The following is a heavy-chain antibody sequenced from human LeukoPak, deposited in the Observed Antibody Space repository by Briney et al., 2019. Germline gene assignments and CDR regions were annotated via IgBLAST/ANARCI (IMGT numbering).Heavy chain of an antibody. J-gene: IGHJ4*02. CDR3: ARIEYSGPLDY. Sequence: SETLSFTCTVSGGSISSSNHYWGWIRQPPGKGLECIGSIYYSGRTYYNPSLKSRVTISLDTSKNQFSLKLSSVTAADTAVYYCARIEYSGPLDYWGQGTLVIVSS. V-gene: IGHV4-39*07. CDR2: IYYSGRT. CDR1: GGSISSSNHY. D-gene: IGHD1-26*01.